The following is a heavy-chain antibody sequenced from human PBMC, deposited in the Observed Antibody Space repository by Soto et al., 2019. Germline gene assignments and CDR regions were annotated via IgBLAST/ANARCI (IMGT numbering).Heavy chain of an antibody. CDR2: IYYSGST. CDR1: GGSISSSSYY. V-gene: IGHV4-39*01. CDR3: ARHTPAISISDH. Sequence: SETLSLTCTVSGGSISSSSYYWGWIRQPPGKGLEWIGSIYYSGSTYYNPSLKSRVTISVDTSKNQFSLKLSSVTAADTAVYYCARHTPAISISDHWGQGTLVTVSS. J-gene: IGHJ4*02. D-gene: IGHD2-15*01.